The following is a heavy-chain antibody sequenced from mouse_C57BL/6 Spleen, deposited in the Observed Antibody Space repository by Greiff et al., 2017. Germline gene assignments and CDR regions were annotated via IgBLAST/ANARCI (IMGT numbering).Heavy chain of an antibody. CDR3: ARSRDCGSSFYWYFDV. D-gene: IGHD1-1*01. J-gene: IGHJ1*03. Sequence: QVQLQQPGAELVRPGSSVKLSCKASGYTFTSYWMHWVKQRPIQGLEWIGNIDPSDSETHYNQKFKDKATLTVDKSSSTAYMQLSSLTSEDSAVYYCARSRDCGSSFYWYFDVWGTGTTVTVSS. CDR1: GYTFTSYW. CDR2: IDPSDSET. V-gene: IGHV1-52*01.